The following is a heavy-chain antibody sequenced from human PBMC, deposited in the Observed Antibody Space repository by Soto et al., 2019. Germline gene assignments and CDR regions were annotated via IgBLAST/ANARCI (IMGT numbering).Heavy chain of an antibody. CDR2: INANTDDT. D-gene: IGHD6-6*01. V-gene: IGHV1-2*02. CDR3: ASISSFSSSALRHDP. Sequence: QVLLVQSGAEVNKPGASVKVACKASGYTFTDYYMHWVRHAPGQRLDWMGGINANTDDTKHAQKFQGRVTMTRDTSVTTADMERTRLRSDETAVYHCASISSFSSSALRHDPWGQGTLVTVSS. CDR1: GYTFTDYY. J-gene: IGHJ5*02.